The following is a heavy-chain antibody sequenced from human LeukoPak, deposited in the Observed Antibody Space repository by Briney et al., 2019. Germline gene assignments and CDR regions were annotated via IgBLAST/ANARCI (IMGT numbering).Heavy chain of an antibody. CDR3: ARGGGYYDILTGDYGLDV. V-gene: IGHV4-34*01. D-gene: IGHD3-9*01. CDR1: GGSFSGYY. CDR2: INHSGST. J-gene: IGHJ6*04. Sequence: SETLSLTCAVYGGSFSGYYWSWIRQPPGKGLEWIGEINHSGSTNYNPSLKSRVTISVDTSKNQFSLKLRSVTAADTAVYYCARGGGYYDILTGDYGLDVWGKGTTVTVSS.